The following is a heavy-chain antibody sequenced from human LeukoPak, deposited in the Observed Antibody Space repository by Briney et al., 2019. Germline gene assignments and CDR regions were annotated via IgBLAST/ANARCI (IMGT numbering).Heavy chain of an antibody. CDR3: ASLWGSKQVATEG. D-gene: IGHD5-12*01. Sequence: GASVKVSCKASGGTFSSYAISWGRQAPGQGLEWMGGIIPIFGTANYAQKFQGRVTITADESTSTAYMELSSLRSEDTAVYYCASLWGSKQVATEGWGQGTLVTVSS. J-gene: IGHJ4*02. V-gene: IGHV1-69*01. CDR1: GGTFSSYA. CDR2: IIPIFGTA.